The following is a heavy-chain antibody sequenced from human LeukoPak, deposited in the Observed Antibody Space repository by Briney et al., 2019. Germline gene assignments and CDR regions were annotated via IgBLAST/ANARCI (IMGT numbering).Heavy chain of an antibody. CDR3: ARDDFWSGPPGY. V-gene: IGHV3-48*01. CDR1: GFTFSSYS. J-gene: IGHJ4*02. CDR2: ISSSSTI. D-gene: IGHD3-3*01. Sequence: GGSLRLSCAASGFTFSSYSMNWVRQAPGKGLEWVSYISSSSTIYYADSVKGRFTISRDNAKNSLYLQMNSLRAEDTAVYYCARDDFWSGPPGYWGQGTLVTVSS.